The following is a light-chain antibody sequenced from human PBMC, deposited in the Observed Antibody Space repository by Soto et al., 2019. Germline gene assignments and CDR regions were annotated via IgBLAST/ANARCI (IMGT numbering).Light chain of an antibody. V-gene: IGKV3-11*01. Sequence: IVLTQSPATLSLSPGERATLSCRASQSVNSYLAWYQQKPGQAPRLLIYDAFHRATGIPARFSGSGSGTDFILTISSLEPEDFAVYYCQHRANWPITFGQGTRLEIK. CDR1: QSVNSY. CDR2: DAF. CDR3: QHRANWPIT. J-gene: IGKJ5*01.